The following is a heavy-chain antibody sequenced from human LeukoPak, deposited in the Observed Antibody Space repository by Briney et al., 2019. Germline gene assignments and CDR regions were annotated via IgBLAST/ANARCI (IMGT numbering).Heavy chain of an antibody. CDR2: ISSSSSTI. J-gene: IGHJ6*02. CDR1: GFTFSSYS. V-gene: IGHV3-48*02. Sequence: GGSLRLSCAASGFTFSSYSMNWVRQAPGKGLEWVSYISSSSSTIYYADSVKGRFTISRDNAKNSLYLQMNSLRDEDTAVYYCARDRPSYDILTGTFGYYYGMDVWGQGTTVTVSS. D-gene: IGHD3-9*01. CDR3: ARDRPSYDILTGTFGYYYGMDV.